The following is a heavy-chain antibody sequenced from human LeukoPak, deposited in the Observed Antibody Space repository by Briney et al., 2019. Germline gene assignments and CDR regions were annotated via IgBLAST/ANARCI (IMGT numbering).Heavy chain of an antibody. J-gene: IGHJ6*03. CDR2: IRSKPYGGTT. CDR3: TREVGGYCSGGTCYSSYYYYYMDV. D-gene: IGHD2-15*01. V-gene: IGHV3-49*04. CDR1: GFTFGDYA. Sequence: GGSLRLSCTASGFTFGDYALSWVRQAPGKGLEWLGFIRSKPYGGTTEYAASVKGRFTISRDDSKSIAYLQMNSLKTEDTAVYYCTREVGGYCSGGTCYSSYYYYYMDVWGKGTTVTISS.